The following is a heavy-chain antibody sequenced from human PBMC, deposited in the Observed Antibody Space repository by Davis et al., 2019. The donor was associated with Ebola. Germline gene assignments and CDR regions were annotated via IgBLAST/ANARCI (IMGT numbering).Heavy chain of an antibody. CDR1: GGSFSGYY. J-gene: IGHJ6*04. Sequence: LSLTCAVYGGSFSGYYWSWIRQPPGKGLEWIGEINHSGSTDYNPSLKSRVTISVDTSKNQFSLKLSSVTAADTAVYYCAKDLRLQEGGYDFYYYGMDVWGKGTTVTVSS. V-gene: IGHV4-34*09. CDR3: AKDLRLQEGGYDFYYYGMDV. D-gene: IGHD5-12*01. CDR2: INHSGST.